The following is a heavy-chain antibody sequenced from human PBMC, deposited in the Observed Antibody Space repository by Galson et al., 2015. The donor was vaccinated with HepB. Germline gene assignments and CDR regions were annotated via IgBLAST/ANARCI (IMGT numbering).Heavy chain of an antibody. CDR3: ARAHKLWFAEDGGFDP. CDR1: GDSVSRGTYY. CDR2: IYYTGST. V-gene: IGHV4-61*01. Sequence: SETLSLTCTVSGDSVSRGTYYWNWIRQPPGKGLEWIGNIYYTGSTNYNPSLKSRVTILVDTSKNQFSLKLTSVTAADTALYYCARAHKLWFAEDGGFDPWGQGTLVTVSS. D-gene: IGHD3-10*01. J-gene: IGHJ5*02.